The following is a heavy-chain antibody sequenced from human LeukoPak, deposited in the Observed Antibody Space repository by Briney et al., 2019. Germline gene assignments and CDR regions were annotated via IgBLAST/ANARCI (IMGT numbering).Heavy chain of an antibody. CDR2: ISGSGGST. Sequence: GGSLRLSCAASGFTFSNYAMSWVRQAPGKGLEWVSAISGSGGSTYYADSVKGRFTISRDNSKNTLYLQMNSLRAEDTAVYYCAKKNLLEMATIPYWGQGTLVTVSS. V-gene: IGHV3-23*01. CDR3: AKKNLLEMATIPY. CDR1: GFTFSNYA. D-gene: IGHD5-24*01. J-gene: IGHJ4*02.